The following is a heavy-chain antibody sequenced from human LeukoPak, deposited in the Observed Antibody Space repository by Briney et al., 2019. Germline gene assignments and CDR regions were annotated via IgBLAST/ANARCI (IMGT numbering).Heavy chain of an antibody. CDR2: IYYSGST. V-gene: IGHV4-59*01. Sequence: PSETLSLTCTVSGGSISSYYWSWIRQPPGKGLEWIGYIYYSGSTNYNPSLKSRVTISVDTSKNQFSLKLSSVTAADTAVYYCARWRDSYGYRIFDYWGQGTLVTVSS. D-gene: IGHD5-18*01. CDR1: GGSISSYY. J-gene: IGHJ4*02. CDR3: ARWRDSYGYRIFDY.